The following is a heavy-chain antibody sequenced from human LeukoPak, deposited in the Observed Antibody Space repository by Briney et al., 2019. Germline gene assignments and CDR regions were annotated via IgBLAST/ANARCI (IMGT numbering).Heavy chain of an antibody. CDR2: IIPIFGTA. V-gene: IGHV1-69*01. J-gene: IGHJ4*02. CDR1: GGIFSSYA. CDR3: ASSSSSWYPFDY. D-gene: IGHD6-13*01. Sequence: ASVKVSCTASGGIFSSYAISWVRQAPGQGLEWMGGIIPIFGTANYAQKFQGRVTITADESTSTAYMELSSLRSEDTAVYYCASSSSSWYPFDYWGQGTLVTVSS.